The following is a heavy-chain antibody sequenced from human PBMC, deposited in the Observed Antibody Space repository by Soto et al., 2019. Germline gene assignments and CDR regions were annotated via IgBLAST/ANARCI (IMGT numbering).Heavy chain of an antibody. J-gene: IGHJ6*02. D-gene: IGHD3-16*01. CDR1: GGPFSSQA. Sequence: QVQVEQSGAEVKKPGSSLKVSCKTSGGPFSSQAFNWVRQARGHGLEWMGGIIPLLGSTTYAQKFQDRVTFTADESTSTVYMELRSLRSEDTSTYFCAMSAGPYFYDVIDGWGRRTTVTVSS. V-gene: IGHV1-69*01. CDR3: AMSAGPYFYDVIDG. CDR2: IIPLLGST.